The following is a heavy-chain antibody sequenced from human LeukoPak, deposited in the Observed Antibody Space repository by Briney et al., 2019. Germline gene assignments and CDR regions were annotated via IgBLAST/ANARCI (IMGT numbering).Heavy chain of an antibody. D-gene: IGHD2-2*01. CDR2: INWSGGST. V-gene: IGHV3-20*04. Sequence: GGSLRPSCKASGFAFDEHGMSWVRQVQGKGLEWVSGINWSGGSTGYADPLRGRFTISRDNAKNSLYLQMDSLRAEDTALYYCARAPITSPFYFDYWGQGTLVTVSS. CDR1: GFAFDEHG. J-gene: IGHJ4*02. CDR3: ARAPITSPFYFDY.